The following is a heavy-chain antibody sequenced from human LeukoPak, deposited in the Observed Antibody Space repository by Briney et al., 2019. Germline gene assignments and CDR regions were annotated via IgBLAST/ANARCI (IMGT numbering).Heavy chain of an antibody. CDR3: ARNVGYCSSTSCPSS. CDR1: GGSFSGYY. V-gene: IGHV4-34*01. Sequence: SETLSLTCAVYGGSFSGYYWSWIRQPPGKGLEWIGEINHSGSTNYNPSLKSRVTISVDTSKTQFSLKLSSVTAADTAVYYCARNVGYCSSTSCPSSWGQGTLVTVSS. J-gene: IGHJ5*02. D-gene: IGHD2-2*01. CDR2: INHSGST.